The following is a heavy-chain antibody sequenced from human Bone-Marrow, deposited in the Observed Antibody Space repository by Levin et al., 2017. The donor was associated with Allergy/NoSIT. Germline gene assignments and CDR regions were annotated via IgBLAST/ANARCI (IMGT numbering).Heavy chain of an antibody. CDR2: INPNVGGT. D-gene: IGHD3-3*01. Sequence: ASVKVSCKASGYTFTAHYIYWVRQAPGQGPEWMGWINPNVGGTNYAQPFRGRITMTRDTSTNTAYMELKSLTYDDTAMYFCARDGPQNEVWSGRQTAFLYYAMDVWGQGTTVIVSS. J-gene: IGHJ6*02. CDR1: GYTFTAHY. V-gene: IGHV1-2*02. CDR3: ARDGPQNEVWSGRQTAFLYYAMDV.